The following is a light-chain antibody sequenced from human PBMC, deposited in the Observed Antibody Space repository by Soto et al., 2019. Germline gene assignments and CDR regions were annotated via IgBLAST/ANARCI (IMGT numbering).Light chain of an antibody. Sequence: EIVMTQSPGALSLSPGERATLSCRASQSVSGSYLAWYQQKPCQAPRLLIYDASNRATGIPARFSGSGSGTDFTLTISRLEPEDFAVYYCQQYGSSLTWTFGQGTKVDI. CDR3: QQYGSSLTWT. CDR1: QSVSGSY. CDR2: DAS. J-gene: IGKJ1*01. V-gene: IGKV3-20*01.